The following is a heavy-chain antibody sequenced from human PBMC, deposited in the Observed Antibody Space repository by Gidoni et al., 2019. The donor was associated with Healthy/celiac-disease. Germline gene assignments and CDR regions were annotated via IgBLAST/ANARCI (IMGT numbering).Heavy chain of an antibody. J-gene: IGHJ4*02. Sequence: VQLVQSGAEVKTHGDSVKVSCKPSGYTFASYYMHWGRQAPGKGLEWIGIINPSGGSTSYAHKLQVRVTMTRDTSTSTVYMKLSSLRSEDTAVYCCAIGSYYINYWGQGTLVTVSS. D-gene: IGHD1-26*01. CDR2: INPSGGST. V-gene: IGHV1-46*04. CDR3: AIGSYYINY. CDR1: GYTFASYY.